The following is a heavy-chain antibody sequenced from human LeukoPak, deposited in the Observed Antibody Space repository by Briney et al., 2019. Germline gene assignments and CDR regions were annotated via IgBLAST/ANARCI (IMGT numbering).Heavy chain of an antibody. CDR3: GGDYDTAGTQKTYFDF. V-gene: IGHV1-69*06. D-gene: IGHD6-13*01. CDR2: RSIIFDTA. CDR1: TGTFSPYA. J-gene: IGHJ4*02. Sequence: SVTVSCMACTGTFSPYAVRWLRQAPARGLEWMGWRSIIFDTAKYTQRFQGRVTLTAVKSTGTAFMEMSSLVPEDTATDYCGGDYDTAGTQKTYFDFWGQGTMVIVSS.